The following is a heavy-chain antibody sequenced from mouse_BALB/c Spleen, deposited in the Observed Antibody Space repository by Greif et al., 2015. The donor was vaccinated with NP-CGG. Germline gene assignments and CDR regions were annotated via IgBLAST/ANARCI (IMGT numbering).Heavy chain of an antibody. CDR1: GFNIKDTY. J-gene: IGHJ2*01. V-gene: IGHV14-3*02. CDR2: IDPANGNT. CDR3: AGTYFGY. Sequence: EVQRVESGAELVKPGASVKLSCTASGFNIKDTYMHWVKQRPEQGLEWIGRIDPANGNTKYDPKFQGKATITADTSSNTAYLQLSSLTSEDTAVYYCAGTYFGYWGQGTTLTVSS. D-gene: IGHD3-3*01.